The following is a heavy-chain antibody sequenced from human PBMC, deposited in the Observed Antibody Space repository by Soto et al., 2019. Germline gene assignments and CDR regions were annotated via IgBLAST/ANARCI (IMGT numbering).Heavy chain of an antibody. V-gene: IGHV4-30-4*02. J-gene: IGHJ4*02. CDR2: IYYSGST. CDR3: ARDGGVYNFFDY. CDR1: GGSISSGYYY. D-gene: IGHD2-8*02. Sequence: PSETLSLTCSVSGGSISSGYYYWSWIRQPPGKVLEWIGNIYYSGSTYYNPSLKSRVTISVDTSKNQFSLKLSSVTAADTAVYYCARDGGVYNFFDYWGQGTLFTVSS.